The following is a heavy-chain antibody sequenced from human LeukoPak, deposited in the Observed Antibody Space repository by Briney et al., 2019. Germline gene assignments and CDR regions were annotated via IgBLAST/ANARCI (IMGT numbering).Heavy chain of an antibody. CDR1: GGSISSSSYY. CDR2: IYYSGST. J-gene: IGHJ6*03. CDR3: ARLWYYYYYMDV. D-gene: IGHD3-16*01. V-gene: IGHV4-39*01. Sequence: SETLSLTCTVSGGSISSSSYYWGWVRQPPGKGLEWIGSIYYSGSTYYNPSLKSRVTISVDTSKNQSSLKLSSVTAADTAVYYCARLWYYYYYMDVWGKGTTVTISS.